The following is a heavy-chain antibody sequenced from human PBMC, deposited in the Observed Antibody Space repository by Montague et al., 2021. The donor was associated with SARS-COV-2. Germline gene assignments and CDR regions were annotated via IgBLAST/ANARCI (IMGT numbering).Heavy chain of an antibody. D-gene: IGHD3-10*01. V-gene: IGHV2-5*02. CDR3: AHRWVLWFGCDAFDV. CDR2: ISGDDDK. J-gene: IGHJ3*01. Sequence: PALVKPTQTLTLTCTFSGFSLSTNLVGVAWIRQPPGKALEWLALISGDDDKRYSPSLMSRLTITGDTSRNQVVLTMTDMDPVDTATYYCAHRWVLWFGCDAFDVWGQGTMVTVSS. CDR1: GFSLSTNLVG.